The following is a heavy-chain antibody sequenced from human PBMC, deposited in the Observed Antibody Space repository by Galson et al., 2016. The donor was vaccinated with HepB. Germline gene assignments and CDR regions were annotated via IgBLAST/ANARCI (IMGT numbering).Heavy chain of an antibody. Sequence: QSGAEVKKPGESLKISCEASGYTFDNFWVGWVRQLPGKGLEWMGIVYPGDSDSNEYSPSFEGRVTISADTSVNTAYLQWNRLEDSDSGIYFCARGHWSGIVVGRFDYWGQGTLVTVSS. CDR1: GYTFDNFW. J-gene: IGHJ4*02. V-gene: IGHV5-51*01. D-gene: IGHD2-8*02. CDR2: VYPGDSDS. CDR3: ARGHWSGIVVGRFDY.